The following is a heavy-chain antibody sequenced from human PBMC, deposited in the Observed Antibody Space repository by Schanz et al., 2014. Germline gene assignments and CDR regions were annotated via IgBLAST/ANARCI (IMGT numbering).Heavy chain of an antibody. V-gene: IGHV1-8*01. CDR3: ARGPSTGAFDI. J-gene: IGHJ3*02. CDR1: NYIFTKYY. CDR2: MNSKTGNT. Sequence: QVQLVQSGAEVKKPGASVKLSCKASNYIFTKYYIHCVRQAPGQGLEWMGWMNSKTGNTGYAQRFQGRVTMTRNTSITTAYLELSSLRSGDTAVYFCARGPSTGAFDIWGQGTMVTVSS.